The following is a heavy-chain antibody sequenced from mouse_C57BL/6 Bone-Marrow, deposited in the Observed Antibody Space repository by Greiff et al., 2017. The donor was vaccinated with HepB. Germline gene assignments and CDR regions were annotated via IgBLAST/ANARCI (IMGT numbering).Heavy chain of an antibody. V-gene: IGHV3-6*01. J-gene: IGHJ1*03. CDR2: ISYDGSN. CDR3: ARAPTVVARYFDV. D-gene: IGHD1-1*01. CDR1: GYSITSGYY. Sequence: DVKLQESGPGLVKPSQSLSLTCSVTGYSITSGYYWNWIRQFPGNKLEWMGYISYDGSNNYNPSLKNRISITRDTSKNQFFLKLNSVTTEDTATYYCARAPTVVARYFDVWGTGTTVTVSS.